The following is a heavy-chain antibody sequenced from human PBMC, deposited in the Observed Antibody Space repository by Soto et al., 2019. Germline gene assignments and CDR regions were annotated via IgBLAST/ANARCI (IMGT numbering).Heavy chain of an antibody. J-gene: IGHJ4*02. CDR3: ARDLDYYGSGSYYTFDY. CDR2: ISYDGSNK. CDR1: GFTFSSYA. D-gene: IGHD3-10*01. V-gene: IGHV3-30-3*01. Sequence: GGSLRLSCAASGFTFSSYAMHWVRQAPGKGLVWVAVISYDGSNKYYADSVKGRFTISRDNSKNTLYLQMNSLRAEDTAVYYCARDLDYYGSGSYYTFDYCGQATLVTLSS.